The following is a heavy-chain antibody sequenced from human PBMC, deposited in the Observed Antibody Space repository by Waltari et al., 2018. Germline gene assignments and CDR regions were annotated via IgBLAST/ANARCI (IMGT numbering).Heavy chain of an antibody. J-gene: IGHJ6*02. CDR1: GFTFSTYG. CDR3: ARDYGMDV. Sequence: EVQLVESGGGLVQPGGSLRPSCAASGFTFSTYGMTWGHQAPGKGLVWVSRINNDGSSTSYADSVKGRFTISRDNARNTLYLQMSSLRVEDTAVYYCARDYGMDVWGQGTTVTVSS. CDR2: INNDGSST. V-gene: IGHV3-74*01.